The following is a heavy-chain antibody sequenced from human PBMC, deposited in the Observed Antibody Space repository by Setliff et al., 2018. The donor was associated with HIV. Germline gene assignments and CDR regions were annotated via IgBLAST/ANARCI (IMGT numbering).Heavy chain of an antibody. V-gene: IGHV4-59*01. J-gene: IGHJ4*02. Sequence: SETLSLTCTVSGDSISSYYWSWIRQPPGKGLEWIGYIYYSGSTNYNPSLKSRVTISVDTSKNQLSWKLSSVTAADTAVYYCARQVGNKVLFDSWGQGTLVTVSS. CDR3: ARQVGNKVLFDS. CDR2: IYYSGST. D-gene: IGHD7-27*01. CDR1: GDSISSYY.